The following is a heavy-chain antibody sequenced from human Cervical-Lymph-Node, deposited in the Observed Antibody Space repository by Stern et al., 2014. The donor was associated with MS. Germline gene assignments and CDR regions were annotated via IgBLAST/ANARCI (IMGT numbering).Heavy chain of an antibody. CDR3: VREFTADSSSWYDDAFDI. Sequence: DQLVESGGGVVQPGRSLRLSCAASGFTFSSYGMHWVRQAPGKGLEWVAVIWYDGSNKYYADSVKGRFTISRDNSKNTLYLQMNSLRAEDTAVYYCVREFTADSSSWYDDAFDIWGQGTMVTVSS. CDR1: GFTFSSYG. CDR2: IWYDGSNK. V-gene: IGHV3-33*01. J-gene: IGHJ3*02. D-gene: IGHD6-13*01.